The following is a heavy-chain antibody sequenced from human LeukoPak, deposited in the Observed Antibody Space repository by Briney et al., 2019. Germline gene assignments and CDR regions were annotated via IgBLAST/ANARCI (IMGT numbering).Heavy chain of an antibody. CDR1: GYTFTIYY. CDR3: ARAEIFDY. Sequence: ASVKVSCKASGYTFTIYYIHWVRQAPGQGLEWMGIINPNDGSTHYAQKVQGRVTMTRDTSTSTAYMELSSLRSEDTAVYYCARAEIFDYWGQGTLVTVSS. CDR2: INPNDGST. J-gene: IGHJ4*02. D-gene: IGHD5-24*01. V-gene: IGHV1-46*01.